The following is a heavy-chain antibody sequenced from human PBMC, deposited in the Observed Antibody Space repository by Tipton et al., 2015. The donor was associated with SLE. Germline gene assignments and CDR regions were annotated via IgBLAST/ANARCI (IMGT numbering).Heavy chain of an antibody. CDR2: IYTSGST. V-gene: IGHV4-4*07. CDR3: ARDAYSGYDFDAFDI. D-gene: IGHD5-12*01. Sequence: TLSLTCAVYGGSFSGYYWSWIRQPAGKGLEWIGRIYTSGSTNYNPSLKSRVTMSVDTSKNQFSLKLSSVTAADTAVYYCARDAYSGYDFDAFDIWGQGTMVTVSS. J-gene: IGHJ3*02. CDR1: GGSFSGYY.